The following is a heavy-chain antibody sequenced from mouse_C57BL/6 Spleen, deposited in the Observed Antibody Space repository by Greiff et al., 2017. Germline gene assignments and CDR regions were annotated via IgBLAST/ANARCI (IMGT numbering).Heavy chain of an antibody. CDR1: GFTFSSYA. D-gene: IGHD1-1*01. J-gene: IGHJ2*01. CDR2: ISDGGSYT. V-gene: IGHV5-4*01. Sequence: EVQVVESGGGLVKPGGSLKLSCAASGFTFSSYAMSWVRQTPEKRLEWVATISDGGSYTYYPDNVKGRFTISRDNAKNNLYLQMSHLKSEDTAMYYCARDNYGSRYYFDYWGQGTTLTVSS. CDR3: ARDNYGSRYYFDY.